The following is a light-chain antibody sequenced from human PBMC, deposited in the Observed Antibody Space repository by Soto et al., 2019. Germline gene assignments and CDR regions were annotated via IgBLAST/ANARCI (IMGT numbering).Light chain of an antibody. CDR3: QQTDSIPYT. CDR1: QSISAY. V-gene: IGKV1-39*01. Sequence: DIQMTQSPSSLSASVGDRVTISCRASQSISAYLNWYQQKPGKAPRLLISAASGLQSGVPSRFSGSGSGTDFTLTISSLQPEDFATYYCQQTDSIPYTFGQGTRMESK. CDR2: AAS. J-gene: IGKJ5*01.